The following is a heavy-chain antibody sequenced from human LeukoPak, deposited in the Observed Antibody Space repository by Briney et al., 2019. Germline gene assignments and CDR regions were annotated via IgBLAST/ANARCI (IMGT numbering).Heavy chain of an antibody. V-gene: IGHV1-69*04. CDR3: ARDLGEAAAGFYYYYGMDV. D-gene: IGHD6-13*01. J-gene: IGHJ6*02. CDR2: IIPILVIA. Sequence: GASVKVSCKASGGTFSSYAISWVRQAPGHGLEWMGRIIPILVIANYAQKFQGRVTITADKSTSTAYMELSSLRSEDTAVYYCARDLGEAAAGFYYYYGMDVWGQGTTVTVSS. CDR1: GGTFSSYA.